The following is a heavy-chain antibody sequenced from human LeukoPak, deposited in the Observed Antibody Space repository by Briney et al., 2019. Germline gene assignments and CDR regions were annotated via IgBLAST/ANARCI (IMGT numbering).Heavy chain of an antibody. CDR3: ARSFPMIGSKKSFDY. CDR1: GYTFTSYY. D-gene: IGHD3-22*01. V-gene: IGHV1-46*01. CDR2: INPSGGST. Sequence: ASVKVSCKASGYTFTSYYMHWVRQAPGQGLEWMGIINPSGGSTSYAQKFQGRVTMTRNTSISTAYMELSSLRPEDTAVYYCARSFPMIGSKKSFDYWGQGTLVTVSS. J-gene: IGHJ4*02.